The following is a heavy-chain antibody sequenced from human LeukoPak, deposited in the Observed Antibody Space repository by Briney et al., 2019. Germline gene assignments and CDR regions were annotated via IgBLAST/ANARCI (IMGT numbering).Heavy chain of an antibody. CDR1: GFTFSSYA. CDR3: ARDLGVPAFFDY. Sequence: GGSLRLSCAASGFTFSSYAMHWVRQAPGKGLEWVAVISYDGSNKYYADSVKGRFTISRDNSKNTLYLQMNSLRAEDTAVYYCARDLGVPAFFDYWGQGTLVTVSS. CDR2: ISYDGSNK. D-gene: IGHD2-2*01. J-gene: IGHJ4*02. V-gene: IGHV3-30-3*01.